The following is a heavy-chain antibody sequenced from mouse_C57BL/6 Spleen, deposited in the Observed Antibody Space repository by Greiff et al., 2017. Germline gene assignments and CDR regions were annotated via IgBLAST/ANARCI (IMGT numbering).Heavy chain of an antibody. D-gene: IGHD6-1*01. Sequence: VHVKQSGAELVRPGASVKLSCTASGFNIKDDYMHWVKQRPEQGLEWIGWIDPENGDTEYASKFQGKATITADTSSNTAYLQLSSLTSEDTAVYYCTTPTPAWFAYWGQGTLVTVSA. V-gene: IGHV14-4*01. CDR2: IDPENGDT. CDR1: GFNIKDDY. CDR3: TTPTPAWFAY. J-gene: IGHJ3*01.